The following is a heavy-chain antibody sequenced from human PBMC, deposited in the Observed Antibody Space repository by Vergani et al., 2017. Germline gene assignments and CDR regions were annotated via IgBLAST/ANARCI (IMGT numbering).Heavy chain of an antibody. CDR2: IRGSGGST. V-gene: IGHV3-23*01. CDR1: GFTFSSYA. J-gene: IGHJ4*02. CDR3: AKESITIFGVVICGYFDY. Sequence: EVQLLESGGGLVQPGGSLRLSCAASGFTFSSYAMSWVRQAPGKGLEWVSAIRGSGGSTYYADSVKGRFTISRDNSKNTLYLQMNSLRAEDTAVYYCAKESITIFGVVICGYFDYWGQGTLVTVSS. D-gene: IGHD3-3*01.